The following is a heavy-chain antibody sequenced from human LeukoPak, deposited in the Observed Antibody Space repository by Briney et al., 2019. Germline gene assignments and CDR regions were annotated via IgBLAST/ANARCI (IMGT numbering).Heavy chain of an antibody. D-gene: IGHD1-1*01. J-gene: IGHJ2*01. CDR2: MSYSGST. CDR1: SVSINNYF. CDR3: VRDRDGSWYFDL. Sequence: SETLSLNCTVSSVSINNYFWSWIRQSPGKGLEWIGYMSYSGSTNFNPSLKSRVTISRDKSKNQFSLKLNSVTAADTAVYCCVRDRDGSWYFDLWGRGTLVTASS. V-gene: IGHV4-59*01.